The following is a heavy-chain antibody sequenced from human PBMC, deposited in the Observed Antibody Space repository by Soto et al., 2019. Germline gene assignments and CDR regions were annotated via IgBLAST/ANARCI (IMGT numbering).Heavy chain of an antibody. CDR3: AREVIAAPNRFDP. Sequence: SETLSLTCTVSGGSISSGGYYWSWIRQHPGKGLEWIGYIYYSGSTYYNPSLKSRVTISVDTSKNQFSLKLSSVTAADTAVYYCAREVIAAPNRFDPWGQGTLVTVSS. D-gene: IGHD6-13*01. J-gene: IGHJ5*02. V-gene: IGHV4-31*03. CDR2: IYYSGST. CDR1: GGSISSGGYY.